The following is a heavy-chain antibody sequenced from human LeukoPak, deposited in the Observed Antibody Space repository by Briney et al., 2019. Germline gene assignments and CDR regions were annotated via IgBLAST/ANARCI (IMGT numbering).Heavy chain of an antibody. D-gene: IGHD5-18*01. V-gene: IGHV4-59*01. J-gene: IGHJ4*02. CDR2: IYYSGST. Sequence: SETLSLTCTVSGGPISSYYWSWIRQPPGKGLERIGYIYYSGSTNYNPSLKSRVTISVDTSKNQFSLKLSSVTAADTAVYYCARVNSYGPPYYFDYWGQGTLVTVSS. CDR3: ARVNSYGPPYYFDY. CDR1: GGPISSYY.